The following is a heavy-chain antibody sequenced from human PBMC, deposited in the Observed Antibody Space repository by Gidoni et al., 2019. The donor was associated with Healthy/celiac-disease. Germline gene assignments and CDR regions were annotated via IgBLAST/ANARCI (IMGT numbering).Heavy chain of an antibody. CDR3: AREGSSCLDY. V-gene: IGHV3-33*01. Sequence: QVQLVESGGGVVQPGRSLRLSCAASGFTFSSYGSHWVRQAHGKGLEWVAVSWYDGSNKYYADSVKGRFTISRDNSKNTLYLQMNSLRAEDTAVYYCAREGSSCLDYWGQGTLVTVSS. CDR2: SWYDGSNK. D-gene: IGHD2-2*01. J-gene: IGHJ4*02. CDR1: GFTFSSYG.